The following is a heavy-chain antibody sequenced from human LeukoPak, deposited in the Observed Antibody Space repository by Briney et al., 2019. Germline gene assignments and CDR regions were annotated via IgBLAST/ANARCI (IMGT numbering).Heavy chain of an antibody. J-gene: IGHJ3*02. CDR3: VRHSQWHLVLAFDI. CDR2: ITYSGTT. D-gene: IGHD2/OR15-2a*01. Sequence: SETLSLTCTVSGGSIISDSYSWAWIRQSPGTRLEWIGTITYSGTTSLNPSLESQVTLSVDTSKNQFSLNLNSVTAADTAVYYCVRHSQWHLVLAFDIWGQGTMVPVSS. CDR1: GGSIISDSYS. V-gene: IGHV4-39*07.